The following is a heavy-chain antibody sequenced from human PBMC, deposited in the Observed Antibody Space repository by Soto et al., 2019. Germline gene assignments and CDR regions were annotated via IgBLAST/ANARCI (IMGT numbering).Heavy chain of an antibody. J-gene: IGHJ6*02. CDR3: ARVKAGRRGNYYYYGMDV. Sequence: QVQLQESGPGLVKPSETLSLTCTVSGGSISSYYWSWIRQPPGKGLKWIGYIYYSGSTNYNPSLKSRVTISVDTSKNQFSLKLSSVTAADTAVYYCARVKAGRRGNYYYYGMDVWGQGTTVTVSS. D-gene: IGHD6-13*01. V-gene: IGHV4-59*01. CDR2: IYYSGST. CDR1: GGSISSYY.